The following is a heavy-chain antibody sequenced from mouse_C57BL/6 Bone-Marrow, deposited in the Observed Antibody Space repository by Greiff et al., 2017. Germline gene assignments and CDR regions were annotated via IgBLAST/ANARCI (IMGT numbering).Heavy chain of an antibody. J-gene: IGHJ3*01. CDR2: IYPGNSDT. D-gene: IGHD2-2*01. CDR3: TRPGGGYPFAY. Sequence: VQLQQSGTVLARPGASVKMSCKTSGYTFTSYWMHWVKQRPGQGLEWIGAIYPGNSDTSYNQKFKGKAKLTAVTSASTAYMELSSLTNEDSAVYYCTRPGGGYPFAYWGQGTLVTVSA. CDR1: GYTFTSYW. V-gene: IGHV1-5*01.